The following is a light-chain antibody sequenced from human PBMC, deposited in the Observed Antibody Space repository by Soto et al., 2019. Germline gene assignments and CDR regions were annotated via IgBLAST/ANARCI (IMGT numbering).Light chain of an antibody. CDR3: EAWDSNTNWV. J-gene: IGLJ3*02. CDR1: SGHSSYI. V-gene: IGLV4-60*02. CDR2: LEGSGSY. Sequence: QSVLTQSSSASASLGSSVKLTCTLSSGHSSYIIAWHQQQPGKAPRYLMKLEGSGSYNKGSGVPDRFSGSSSGADRYLTISNLQFEDEADSYCEAWDSNTNWVFGGGTKLTVL.